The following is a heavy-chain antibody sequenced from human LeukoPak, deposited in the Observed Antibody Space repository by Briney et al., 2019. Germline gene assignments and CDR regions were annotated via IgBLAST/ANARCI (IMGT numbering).Heavy chain of an antibody. CDR3: ARRPERTGAFDI. V-gene: IGHV3-53*01. D-gene: IGHD1-14*01. CDR1: GFTVSSNY. Sequence: GGSLRLSCAAAGFTVSSNYMSWVRQAPEKGLEWVSVIYSVGTTYYADSVKGRFTISRDNSKNTLYLQMNSLRAEDTAVYYCARRPERTGAFDIWRQGTMVTVSS. J-gene: IGHJ3*02. CDR2: IYSVGTT.